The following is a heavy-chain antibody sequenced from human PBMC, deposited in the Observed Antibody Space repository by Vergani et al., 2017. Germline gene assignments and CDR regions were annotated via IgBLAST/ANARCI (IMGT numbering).Heavy chain of an antibody. Sequence: QVQLVQSGAEVKKPGSSVKVSCKASGGTFSSYAISWVRQAPGQGLEWMGGIIPIFGIANYAQKFQGRVTITADKSTSTAYMELSSLRSEDTAVYYCARLVEMATTELEYGMDVWGQGTTVTVSS. D-gene: IGHD5-24*01. CDR2: IIPIFGIA. J-gene: IGHJ6*02. CDR1: GGTFSSYA. CDR3: ARLVEMATTELEYGMDV. V-gene: IGHV1-69*17.